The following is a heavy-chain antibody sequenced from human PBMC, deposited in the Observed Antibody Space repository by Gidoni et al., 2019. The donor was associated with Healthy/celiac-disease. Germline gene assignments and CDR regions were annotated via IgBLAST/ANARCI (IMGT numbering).Heavy chain of an antibody. Sequence: QVQLVQSGAEVKKPGATVKVSCKASAYTFTSYYMHWVRQAPGQGLEWMGIINPSGGSTSYAQKFQGRVTMTRDTSTSTVYMELSSLRSEDTAVYYCARDRFGGATTSRAEYFQHWGQGTLVTVSS. J-gene: IGHJ1*01. CDR1: AYTFTSYY. CDR2: INPSGGST. D-gene: IGHD1-26*01. CDR3: ARDRFGGATTSRAEYFQH. V-gene: IGHV1-46*01.